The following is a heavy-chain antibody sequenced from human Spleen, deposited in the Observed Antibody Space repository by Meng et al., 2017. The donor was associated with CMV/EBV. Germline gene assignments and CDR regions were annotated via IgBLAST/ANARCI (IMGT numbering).Heavy chain of an antibody. V-gene: IGHV3-11*04. CDR2: IDQDGSSR. Sequence: QVLVVESGGGLVKPGGSPRLSCAAAVFTFSDYYMSWIRQAPGKGLEWVSRIDQDGSSRREATPVNGRFTISRDNGKNTLYLQMDSLRAEDTAVYYCARGLEEYLGWEMDYWGQGTLVTVSS. CDR3: ARGLEEYLGWEMDY. J-gene: IGHJ4*02. CDR1: VFTFSDYY. D-gene: IGHD2/OR15-2a*01.